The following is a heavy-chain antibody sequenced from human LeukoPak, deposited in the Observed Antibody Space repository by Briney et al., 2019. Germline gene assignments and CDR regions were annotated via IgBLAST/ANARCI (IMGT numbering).Heavy chain of an antibody. CDR3: ARYSVVEGADAFDI. D-gene: IGHD5/OR15-5a*01. CDR1: GGSISSSSYY. V-gene: IGHV4-39*07. Sequence: SETLSLTCTVSGGSISSSSYYWGWIRQPPGKGLEWIGSIYYGGSTYYNPSLKSRVTISVDTSKNQFSLKLSSVTAADTAVYYCARYSVVEGADAFDIWGQGTMVTVSS. J-gene: IGHJ3*02. CDR2: IYYGGST.